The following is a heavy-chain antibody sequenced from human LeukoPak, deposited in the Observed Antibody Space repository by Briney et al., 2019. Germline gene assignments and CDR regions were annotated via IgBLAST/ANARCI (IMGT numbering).Heavy chain of an antibody. V-gene: IGHV4-39*01. CDR1: GGSISSSSYY. J-gene: IGHJ4*02. D-gene: IGHD3-9*01. CDR3: ARHTVLTGYSEGY. CDR2: IYYSGST. Sequence: SETLSLTCTVSGGSISSSSYYWGWIRQPPGKGLEWIGSIYYSGSTYYNPSLKSRVTISVDTSKNQFSLKLSSVTAADTAVYYCARHTVLTGYSEGYWGQGTLVTVSS.